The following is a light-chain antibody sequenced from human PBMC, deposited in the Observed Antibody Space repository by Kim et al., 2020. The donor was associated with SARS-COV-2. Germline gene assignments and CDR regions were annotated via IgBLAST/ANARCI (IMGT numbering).Light chain of an antibody. J-gene: IGLJ3*02. Sequence: SSELTQDPAVSAALGQTVRITCQGDSLRSYYASWYQQKPGQAPVLVIYGKNNRPSGIPDRFSGSSSGNTASLTITGAQAEDEADYYCNSRDSSGNLWVFGGGTKLTVL. V-gene: IGLV3-19*01. CDR2: GKN. CDR3: NSRDSSGNLWV. CDR1: SLRSYY.